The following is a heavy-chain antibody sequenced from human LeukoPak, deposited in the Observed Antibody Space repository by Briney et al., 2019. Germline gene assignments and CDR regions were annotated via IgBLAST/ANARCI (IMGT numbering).Heavy chain of an antibody. J-gene: IGHJ4*02. D-gene: IGHD4-23*01. Sequence: GGSLRLSCAASGFTFSSYAMSWVRQAPGKGLEWVSVISGRGVTTDYADSVKGRFTISRDNSKNTLYLQMNSLRAEDTAVYYCARGKTVAYYFDDWGQGILVTVSS. CDR2: ISGRGVTT. CDR3: ARGKTVAYYFDD. V-gene: IGHV3-23*01. CDR1: GFTFSSYA.